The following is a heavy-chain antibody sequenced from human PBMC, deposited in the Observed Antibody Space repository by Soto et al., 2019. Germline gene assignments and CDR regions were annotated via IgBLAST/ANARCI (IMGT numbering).Heavy chain of an antibody. Sequence: QVQLQESGPGLVKPSQTLSLTCTVSGDSISSGGYYWSWIRQHPGKGLEWIAYIFHNGNTYYNPSLKSRLLISVDTSKNQFSLNMSSVSAADTAVYYCARASTTSYEYGGGSYRSDWFDPWGQGTLVTVS. CDR2: IFHNGNT. CDR1: GDSISSGGYY. V-gene: IGHV4-31*03. J-gene: IGHJ5*01. D-gene: IGHD3-16*02. CDR3: ARASTTSYEYGGGSYRSDWFDP.